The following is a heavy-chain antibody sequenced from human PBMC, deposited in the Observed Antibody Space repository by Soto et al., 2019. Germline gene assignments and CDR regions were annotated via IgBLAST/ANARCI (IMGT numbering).Heavy chain of an antibody. CDR3: ARRVLRFLEWFPEPVPYGMDV. Sequence: QVPLVQSGAEVKKPGASVKVSCKASGYTFTSYAMHWVRQAPGQRLEWMGWINAGNGNTKYSQKFQGRVTITRDTSASTAYMELSSLRSEDTAVYYCARRVLRFLEWFPEPVPYGMDVWGQGTTVTVSS. CDR2: INAGNGNT. V-gene: IGHV1-3*01. D-gene: IGHD3-3*01. CDR1: GYTFTSYA. J-gene: IGHJ6*02.